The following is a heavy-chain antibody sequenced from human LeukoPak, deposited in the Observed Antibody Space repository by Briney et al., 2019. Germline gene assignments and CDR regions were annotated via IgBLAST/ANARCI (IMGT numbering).Heavy chain of an antibody. V-gene: IGHV3-30*18. D-gene: IGHD6-13*01. CDR1: GFTFSSYG. J-gene: IGHJ4*02. Sequence: PGGSLRLSCAASGFTFSSYGMHWVRQAPGKGLEWVAVISYDGSNKYYADSVKGRSTISRDNSKNTLYLQMNSLRAEDTAVYYCAKVGAEAAAGTSYELDYWGQGTLVTVSS. CDR3: AKVGAEAAAGTSYELDY. CDR2: ISYDGSNK.